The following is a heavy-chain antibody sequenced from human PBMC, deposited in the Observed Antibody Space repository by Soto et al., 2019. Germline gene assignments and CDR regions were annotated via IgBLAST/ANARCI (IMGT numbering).Heavy chain of an antibody. CDR3: ARGRGYSGYDYGYFDQ. V-gene: IGHV3-48*01. J-gene: IGHJ4*02. Sequence: GGSLRLSCAASGFTLSSYSMNWVRQAPGKGLEWVSYISSSSSTIYYADSVKGRFTISRDNAKNSLYLQMNSLRAEATAVYYCARGRGYSGYDYGYFDQWGQGTLVTVSS. CDR1: GFTLSSYS. D-gene: IGHD5-12*01. CDR2: ISSSSSTI.